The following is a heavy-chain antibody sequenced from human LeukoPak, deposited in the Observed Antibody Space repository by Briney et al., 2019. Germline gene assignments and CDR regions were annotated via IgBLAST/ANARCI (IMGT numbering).Heavy chain of an antibody. CDR3: ARWIGDSSGYYYFDY. CDR2: IYYSGST. J-gene: IGHJ4*02. V-gene: IGHV4-59*01. D-gene: IGHD3-22*01. Sequence: PSETLSLTCTVSGGSISSYYWSWIRQPPGKGLEWIGYIYYSGSTNYNPSLKCRVTISVDTSKNQFSLKLSSVTAADTAVYYCARWIGDSSGYYYFDYWGQGTLVTVSS. CDR1: GGSISSYY.